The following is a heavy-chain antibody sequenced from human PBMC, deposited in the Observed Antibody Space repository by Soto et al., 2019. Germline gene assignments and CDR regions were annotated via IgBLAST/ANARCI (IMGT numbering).Heavy chain of an antibody. CDR3: AREAPYCTSAACPKFYDMDV. V-gene: IGHV1-69*01. CDR2: IIPILNSP. CDR1: GGTFGSYA. Sequence: QVQLVQSGAEVKKPGSSVKVCCKASGGTFGSYAITWVRRAPGQGLEWLGGIIPILNSPAYAQKFKARVVITADEITNTAYMELNSLRVDDTAVYYCAREAPYCTSAACPKFYDMDVWGQGTTVTFAS. D-gene: IGHD2-8*02. J-gene: IGHJ6*02.